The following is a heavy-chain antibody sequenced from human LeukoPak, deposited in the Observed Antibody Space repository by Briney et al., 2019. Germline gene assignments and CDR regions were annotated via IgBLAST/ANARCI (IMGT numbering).Heavy chain of an antibody. D-gene: IGHD1-26*01. J-gene: IGHJ5*02. Sequence: SETLSLTCTVSGGSISSGGYYWSWIRQPPGKGLEWIGYIYHSGSTYYNPSLKSRVTISVDTSKNQFSLKLSSVTAADTAVYYCARAEDSGSYPGWFDPWGQGTLVTVSS. CDR1: GGSISSGGYY. CDR3: ARAEDSGSYPGWFDP. CDR2: IYHSGST. V-gene: IGHV4-30-2*01.